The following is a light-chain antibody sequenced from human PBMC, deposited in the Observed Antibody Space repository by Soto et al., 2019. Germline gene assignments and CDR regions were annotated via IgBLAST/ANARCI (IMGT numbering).Light chain of an antibody. CDR2: EVT. V-gene: IGLV2-14*01. CDR1: SSDVGGYNY. Sequence: QSALTQPASVSGSPGQSITISCTGTSSDVGGYNYVSWYQQYPGKVPKLMIYEVTNRPSGVSNRFSGSKSDNTAFLTISGLQAEDEADYYCSSFSVFGGGTKLTVL. J-gene: IGLJ2*01. CDR3: SSFSV.